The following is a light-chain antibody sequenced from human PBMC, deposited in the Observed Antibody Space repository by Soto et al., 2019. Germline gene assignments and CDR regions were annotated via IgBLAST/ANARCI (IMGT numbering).Light chain of an antibody. CDR2: GAS. CDR3: QQYGSSGT. Sequence: EIVMTQSPATLSVSPGERATLSCWASQSVSSNLAWYQKKPGQAPRLLIYGASNRATGIPDRFSGSGSGTDFTLTISRLEPEDFAVYYCQQYGSSGTFGQGTKVDIK. V-gene: IGKV3-20*01. J-gene: IGKJ1*01. CDR1: QSVSSN.